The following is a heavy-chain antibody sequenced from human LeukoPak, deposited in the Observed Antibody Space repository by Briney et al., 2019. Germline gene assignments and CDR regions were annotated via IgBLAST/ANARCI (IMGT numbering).Heavy chain of an antibody. J-gene: IGHJ4*02. CDR1: GGSFSGYY. CDR2: INHSGST. CDR3: ARGRFFCSGGSCYSGGSKRFDY. D-gene: IGHD2-15*01. V-gene: IGHV4-34*01. Sequence: PSETLSLTCAVYGGSFSGYYWSWIRQPPGKGLEWIGEINHSGSTNYNPSLKSRVTISVDTSKNQFSLKLSSVTAADTAVYYCARGRFFCSGGSCYSGGSKRFDYWGQGTLVTVSS.